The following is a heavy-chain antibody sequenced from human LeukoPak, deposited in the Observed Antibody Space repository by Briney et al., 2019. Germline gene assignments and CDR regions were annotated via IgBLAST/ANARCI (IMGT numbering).Heavy chain of an antibody. CDR3: ARDQRDAFDI. J-gene: IGHJ3*02. CDR2: INPNSGGT. V-gene: IGHV1-2*02. Sequence: ASVTVSCKASGYTFTGYYMDWVRQAPGQSLEWMGWINPNSGGTNYAQKFQGRVTMTRDTSINTTYMVLSRLRSDDTAVYYCARDQRDAFDIWGQGTMVTVSS. CDR1: GYTFTGYY.